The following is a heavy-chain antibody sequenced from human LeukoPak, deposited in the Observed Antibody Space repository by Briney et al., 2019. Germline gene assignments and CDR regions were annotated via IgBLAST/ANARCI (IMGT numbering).Heavy chain of an antibody. J-gene: IGHJ4*02. CDR3: ARALSPVYFDY. CDR1: GGSFSDYY. CDR2: IYYSGST. Sequence: SETLSLTCAVYGGSFSDYYWSWIRQPPGKGLEWIGYIYYSGSTYYNPSLKSRVTISVDTSKNQFSLKLSSVTAADTAVYYCARALSPVYFDYWGQGTLVTVSS. V-gene: IGHV4-30-4*01.